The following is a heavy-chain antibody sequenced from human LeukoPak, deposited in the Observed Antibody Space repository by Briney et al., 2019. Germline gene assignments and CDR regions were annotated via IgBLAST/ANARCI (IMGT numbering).Heavy chain of an antibody. CDR2: IYSGGST. D-gene: IGHD3-22*01. CDR3: ARGSYYDSSDLFDP. Sequence: PGGSLRLSCAASGFTVSSNYMSWVRQAPGKRLEWVSVIYSGGSTYYADSVKGRFTISRDNSKNTLYLQMNSLRAEDTAVYYCARGSYYDSSDLFDPWGQGTLVTVSS. V-gene: IGHV3-53*01. J-gene: IGHJ5*02. CDR1: GFTVSSNY.